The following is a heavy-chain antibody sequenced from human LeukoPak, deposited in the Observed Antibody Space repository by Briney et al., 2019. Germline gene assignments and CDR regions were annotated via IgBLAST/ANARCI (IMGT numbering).Heavy chain of an antibody. J-gene: IGHJ3*02. CDR2: ISSGGSTI. CDR3: GASRQFVGAFDI. CDR1: GFTFSSYE. V-gene: IGHV3-48*03. D-gene: IGHD3-10*01. Sequence: GGSLRLSCAASGFTFSSYEFYWVRQAPGKGLEWISYISSGGSTIKYAESVKGRFTISRDDAKQSLYLQMNSLRAEDTAIYYCGASRQFVGAFDIWGQGTLVTVSS.